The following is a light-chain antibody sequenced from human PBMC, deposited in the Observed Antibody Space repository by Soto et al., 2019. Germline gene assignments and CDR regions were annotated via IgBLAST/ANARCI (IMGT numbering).Light chain of an antibody. Sequence: DIVLTQSPDSLAVSLGERATINCKSSQGVLHSSTNKNYLAWYQQKPGQPPKLLIYWASTRESGVPDRFSGSGSGTDFTLNICSLQAEDVAVYFCQQYYSAPWTFGQGTKVEIK. CDR2: WAS. V-gene: IGKV4-1*01. CDR3: QQYYSAPWT. J-gene: IGKJ1*01. CDR1: QGVLHSSTNKNY.